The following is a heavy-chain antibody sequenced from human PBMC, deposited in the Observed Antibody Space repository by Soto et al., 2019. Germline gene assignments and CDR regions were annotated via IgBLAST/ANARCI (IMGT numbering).Heavy chain of an antibody. D-gene: IGHD1-26*01. J-gene: IGHJ4*02. Sequence: GGSRRRSGAASGLSFSSYGIHWVLQAPGKGLEWVALISYDGGNEKYTESVKDRFTISRDDSHNVAYLQMSSLRTEDTAMYYCAKDRYSGTYPTDFDYWGQGSLVTVSS. CDR1: GLSFSSYG. V-gene: IGHV3-30*18. CDR3: AKDRYSGTYPTDFDY. CDR2: ISYDGGNE.